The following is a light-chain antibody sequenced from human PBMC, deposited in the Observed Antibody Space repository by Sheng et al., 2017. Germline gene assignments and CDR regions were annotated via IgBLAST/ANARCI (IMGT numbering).Light chain of an antibody. CDR3: QQYSNWPLT. CDR2: GAS. J-gene: IGKJ4*01. Sequence: EIVLTQSPGTLSLSPGERATLSCRASQSVSSKLAWYQQKPGQAPRVLIYGASTRATGIPARFSGSGSGTEFTLTISSLQSEDFGIYYCQQYSNWPLTFGGGTRVEI. V-gene: IGKV3-15*01. CDR1: QSVSSK.